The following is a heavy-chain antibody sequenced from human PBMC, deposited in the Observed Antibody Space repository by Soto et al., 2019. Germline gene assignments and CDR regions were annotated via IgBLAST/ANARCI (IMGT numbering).Heavy chain of an antibody. CDR1: AFSLSTGGVG. V-gene: IGHV2-5*02. D-gene: IGHD2-21*02. CDR3: IQSRCGGDCLQSYASYYYYGMDV. CDR2: IYWDDDK. J-gene: IGHJ6*02. Sequence: SGPTIVNPTQTLTVTCTVSAFSLSTGGVGVGWIRQPPGKALEWLALIYWDDDKRYSPSLRSRLTITKDTSKNQVVLTMTNMDPVDTATYYCIQSRCGGDCLQSYASYYYYGMDVWGQGTTVTVSS.